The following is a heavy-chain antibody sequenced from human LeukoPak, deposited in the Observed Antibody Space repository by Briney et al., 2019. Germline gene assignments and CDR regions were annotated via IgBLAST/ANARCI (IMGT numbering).Heavy chain of an antibody. J-gene: IGHJ3*02. V-gene: IGHV1-18*04. CDR1: GYTFTNYG. CDR2: ISPYNDYT. CDR3: ARWYCSSTSCYAGAFYM. Sequence: ASVKVSCKASGYTFTNYGISWVRQAPGQGLEWMGWISPYNDYTNYAQKLQGRVTMTTDTSTSTGYMELRSLRSDDTAVYYCARWYCSSTSCYAGAFYMWGQGTMVTVSS. D-gene: IGHD2-2*01.